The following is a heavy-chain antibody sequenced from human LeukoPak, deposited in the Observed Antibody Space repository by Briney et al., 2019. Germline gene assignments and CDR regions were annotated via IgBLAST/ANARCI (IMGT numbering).Heavy chain of an antibody. CDR2: IKQDGSEK. J-gene: IGHJ4*02. CDR3: ARGWYYGSGSYHYDY. CDR1: GFTSSDYY. D-gene: IGHD3-10*01. Sequence: GGSLRLSCAASGFTSSDYYMSWVRQAPGKGLEWVANIKQDGSEKYYVDSVKGRFTISRDNAKNSLYLQMNSLRAEDTAVYYCARGWYYGSGSYHYDYWGQGTLVTVSS. V-gene: IGHV3-7*01.